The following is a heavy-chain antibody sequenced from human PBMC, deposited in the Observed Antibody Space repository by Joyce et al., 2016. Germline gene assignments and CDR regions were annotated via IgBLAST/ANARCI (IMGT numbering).Heavy chain of an antibody. Sequence: QVQLVESGGGLVKPGGSLRLSCAASGFIFSEYYMSCIRQAPGKGLEWVSYSSSSGSFTNYADSLKGRFTISRDNAKNSLYLQMNSLRAEDTAVYYCARVRNDFWSGPDYWGQGTLVTVSS. D-gene: IGHD3-3*01. V-gene: IGHV3-11*06. CDR1: GFIFSEYY. J-gene: IGHJ4*02. CDR3: ARVRNDFWSGPDY. CDR2: SSSSGSFT.